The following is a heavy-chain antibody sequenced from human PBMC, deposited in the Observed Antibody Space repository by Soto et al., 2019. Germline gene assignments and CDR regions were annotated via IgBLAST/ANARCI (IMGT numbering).Heavy chain of an antibody. J-gene: IGHJ5*02. V-gene: IGHV3-7*02. D-gene: IGHD5-12*01. Sequence: GGSLRLSCAASGFTFSISWMSWVRQAPGKELEWVANIKEDGRDKYYLDSVKGRFTISRDNAKNSLYLQMNSLRVEDTAVYYCARGYSGHANWFDPWGQGTLVTVSS. CDR2: IKEDGRDK. CDR1: GFTFSISW. CDR3: ARGYSGHANWFDP.